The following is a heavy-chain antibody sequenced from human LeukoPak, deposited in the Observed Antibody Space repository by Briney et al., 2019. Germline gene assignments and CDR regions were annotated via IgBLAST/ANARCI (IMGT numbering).Heavy chain of an antibody. CDR2: ISAYNGNT. J-gene: IGHJ5*02. CDR3: ARESLNYDILTGYYPYRWFDP. CDR1: GYTFTSYG. V-gene: IGHV1-18*01. Sequence: ASVKVSCKASGYTFTSYGISWVRQAPGQGLEWMGWISAYNGNTNYAQKLQGRVTMTTDTSTSTAYMELRSLRSEDTAVYYCARESLNYDILTGYYPYRWFDPWGQGTLVTVSS. D-gene: IGHD3-9*01.